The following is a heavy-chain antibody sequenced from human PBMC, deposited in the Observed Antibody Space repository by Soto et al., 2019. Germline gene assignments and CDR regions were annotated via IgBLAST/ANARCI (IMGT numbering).Heavy chain of an antibody. J-gene: IGHJ6*02. CDR2: ISYDGSNK. CDR1: GFTFSSYG. V-gene: IGHV3-30*18. D-gene: IGHD6-19*01. Sequence: PGGSLRLSCAASGFTFSSYGMHWVRQAPGKGLEWVAVISYDGSNKYYADSVKGRFTISRDNSKNTLYLQMNSLRAEDTAVYYCAKDLYPYSSGWPLYYYYGMDVWGQGTTVTVS. CDR3: AKDLYPYSSGWPLYYYYGMDV.